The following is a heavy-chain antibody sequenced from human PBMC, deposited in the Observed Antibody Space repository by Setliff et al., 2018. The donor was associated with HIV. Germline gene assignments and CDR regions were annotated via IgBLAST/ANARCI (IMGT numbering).Heavy chain of an antibody. V-gene: IGHV1-58*02. CDR2: IVVGSGNT. Sequence: SVMVSCKASGFTFTTSAMQWVRQARGQRLEWIGWIVVGSGNTNYAQKFQERVTITRDMSTSTAYMELSSLRSEDTAVYYCAAGPDYYYYYMDVWGKGTTVTVSS. CDR3: AAGPDYYYYYMDV. J-gene: IGHJ6*03. CDR1: GFTFTTSA.